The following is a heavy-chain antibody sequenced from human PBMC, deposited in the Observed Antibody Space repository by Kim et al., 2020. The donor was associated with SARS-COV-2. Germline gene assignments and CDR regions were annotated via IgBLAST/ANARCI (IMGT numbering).Heavy chain of an antibody. D-gene: IGHD5-18*01. J-gene: IGHJ4*02. CDR2: T. V-gene: IGHV3-15*01. Sequence: TDYAAPVKGRFTISRDDSKNTLYLQMNSLKTEDTAVYYCTTGPAMVTLAYWGQGTLVTVSS. CDR3: TTGPAMVTLAY.